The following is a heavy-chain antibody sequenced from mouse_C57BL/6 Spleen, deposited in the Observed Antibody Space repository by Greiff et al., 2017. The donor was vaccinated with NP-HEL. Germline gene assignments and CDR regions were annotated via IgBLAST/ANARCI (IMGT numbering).Heavy chain of an antibody. J-gene: IGHJ3*01. V-gene: IGHV5-9-1*02. CDR1: GFTFSSYA. CDR3: TRDRIYYGNYGAWFAY. CDR2: ISSGGDYI. D-gene: IGHD2-1*01. Sequence: EVKLMESGEGLVKPGGSLKLSCAASGFTFSSYAMSWVRQTPEKRLEWVAYISSGGDYIYYADTVKGRFTISRDNARNTLYLQMSSLKSEDTAMYYCTRDRIYYGNYGAWFAYWGQGTLVTVSA.